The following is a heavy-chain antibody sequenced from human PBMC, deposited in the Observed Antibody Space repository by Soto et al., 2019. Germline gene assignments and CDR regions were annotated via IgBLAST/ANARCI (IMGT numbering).Heavy chain of an antibody. CDR2: IIPIFGTA. Sequence: QVQLVQSGAEVKKPGSSVKVSCKASGGTFSSYAISWVRQAPGQGLEWMGGIIPIFGTANYAQKFQGRVTIPADESTSTAYMELSSLRSEDTAVYYCARLAYYYGSGSNNWFDPWGQGTLVTVSS. V-gene: IGHV1-69*01. CDR1: GGTFSSYA. CDR3: ARLAYYYGSGSNNWFDP. D-gene: IGHD3-10*01. J-gene: IGHJ5*02.